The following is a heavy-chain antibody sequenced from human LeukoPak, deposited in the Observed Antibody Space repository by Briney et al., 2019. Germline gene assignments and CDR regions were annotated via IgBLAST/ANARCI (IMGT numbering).Heavy chain of an antibody. CDR3: ARAMSIAARLQTIFDY. CDR2: IYYSGST. J-gene: IGHJ4*02. D-gene: IGHD6-6*01. Sequence: SETLSLTCTVSGGSIRSSSYYWGWIRQPPGKGLEWIGSIYYSGSTYYNPSLKSRVTISVDTSKNQFSLNLTSVTAADTAVYYCARAMSIAARLQTIFDYWGQGTLVTVSS. V-gene: IGHV4-39*01. CDR1: GGSIRSSSYY.